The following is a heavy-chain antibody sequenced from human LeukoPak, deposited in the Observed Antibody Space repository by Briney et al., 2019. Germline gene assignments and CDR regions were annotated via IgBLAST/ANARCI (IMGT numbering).Heavy chain of an antibody. CDR3: AREGPRGNSQFDY. Sequence: GGSLRLSCAASGFTFSIYSMNWVRQAPGKGLEWVSYIGGTHSNIYYADSVKGRFTISRDDAKNSLYLQMNSLRAEDTAVYYCAREGPRGNSQFDYWGQGTLVTVSS. D-gene: IGHD2/OR15-2a*01. V-gene: IGHV3-48*01. CDR1: GFTFSIYS. CDR2: IGGTHSNI. J-gene: IGHJ4*02.